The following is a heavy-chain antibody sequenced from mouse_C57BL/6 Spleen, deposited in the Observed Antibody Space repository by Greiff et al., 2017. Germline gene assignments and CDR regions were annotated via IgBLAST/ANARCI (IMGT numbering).Heavy chain of an antibody. V-gene: IGHV1-82*01. Sequence: LLESGPELVKPGASVKISCKASGYAFSSSWMNWVKQRPGKGLEWIGRIYPGDGDTNYNGKFKGKATRTADKSSSTAYVQLSSLTSEDSAVYICARDSSGYWGQGTTLTVSS. CDR3: ARDSSGY. D-gene: IGHD3-2*02. J-gene: IGHJ2*01. CDR1: GYAFSSSW. CDR2: IYPGDGDT.